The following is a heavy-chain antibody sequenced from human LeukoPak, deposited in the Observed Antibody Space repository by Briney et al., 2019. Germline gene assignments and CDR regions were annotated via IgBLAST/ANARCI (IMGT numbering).Heavy chain of an antibody. D-gene: IGHD2-2*01. CDR3: ARDLGMVGIVVVPAALDY. CDR1: GFTFSSYW. V-gene: IGHV3-7*01. CDR2: IKQDGSEK. Sequence: PGGSLRLSCAASGFTFSSYWMSWVRQAPGKGLEWVANIKQDGSEKYYVDSVKGRFTISRDNAKNSLYLQMNSLRAEDTAVYYCARDLGMVGIVVVPAALDYWGQGTLVTVSS. J-gene: IGHJ4*02.